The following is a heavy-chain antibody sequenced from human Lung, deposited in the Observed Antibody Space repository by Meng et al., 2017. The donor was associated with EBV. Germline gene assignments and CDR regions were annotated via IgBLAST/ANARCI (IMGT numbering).Heavy chain of an antibody. CDR2: VYHRGDT. CDR3: GRDQGRQLINH. Sequence: VQLQESGEGLVKPAGTLSLSCTVSGDATSSELWWSWVRQPPGKGLEWIGEVYHRGDTNYNPSLKSRVVISVDRSKNQFSLNLSSVNAADTAVYYCGRDQGRQLINHWGQGTLVTVSS. CDR1: GDATSSELW. J-gene: IGHJ4*02. V-gene: IGHV4-4*02. D-gene: IGHD1-1*01.